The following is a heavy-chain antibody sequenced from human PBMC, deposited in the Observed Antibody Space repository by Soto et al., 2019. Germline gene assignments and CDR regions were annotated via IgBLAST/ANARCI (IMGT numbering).Heavy chain of an antibody. CDR2: IKQDGSEK. Sequence: EVQLVESGGGLVQPGGPLRLSCAASGFTFSSYWMSWVRQAPGKGLEWVANIKQDGSEKYYVDSVKGRFTISRDNAKNSLYLQMNSLRAEDTAVYYCARDLGIAAAGTAFDIWGQGTMVTVSS. CDR1: GFTFSSYW. V-gene: IGHV3-7*01. D-gene: IGHD6-13*01. CDR3: ARDLGIAAAGTAFDI. J-gene: IGHJ3*02.